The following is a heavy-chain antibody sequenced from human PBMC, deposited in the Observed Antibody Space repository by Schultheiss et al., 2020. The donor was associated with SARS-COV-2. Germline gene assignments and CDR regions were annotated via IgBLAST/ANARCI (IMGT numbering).Heavy chain of an antibody. CDR3: ARCNTAMATSY. CDR2: IYHSGST. J-gene: IGHJ4*02. D-gene: IGHD5-18*01. V-gene: IGHV4-39*01. Sequence: SETLSLTCTVSGGSISSGGYYWSWIRQHPGKGLEWIGYIYHSGSTNYNPSLKSRVTISVDTSKNQFSLKLSSVTAADTAVYYCARCNTAMATSYWGQGTLVTVSS. CDR1: GGSISSGGYY.